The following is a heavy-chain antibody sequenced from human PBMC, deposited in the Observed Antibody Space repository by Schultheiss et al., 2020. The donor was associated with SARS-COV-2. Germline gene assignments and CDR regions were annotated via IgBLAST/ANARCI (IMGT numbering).Heavy chain of an antibody. D-gene: IGHD2-15*01. CDR2: INHSGST. CDR3: AVTLRADRSGSAEYFQH. Sequence: SETLSLTCTVYGGSFSGYYWSWIRQPPGKGLEWIGEINHSGSTNYNPSLKSRVTISVDTSNNQLSLKLSSVTAADTAVYYCAVTLRADRSGSAEYFQHWGQGTLVTVSS. J-gene: IGHJ1*01. V-gene: IGHV4-34*01. CDR1: GGSFSGYY.